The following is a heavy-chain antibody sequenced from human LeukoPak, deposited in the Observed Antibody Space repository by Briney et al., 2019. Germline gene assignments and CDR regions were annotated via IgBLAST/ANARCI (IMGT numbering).Heavy chain of an antibody. CDR2: IKEDGSEE. V-gene: IGHV3-7*03. CDR1: GFTFGDHA. CDR3: ARGGGRHVEY. D-gene: IGHD2/OR15-2a*01. J-gene: IGHJ4*02. Sequence: GGSLRLSCTASGFTFGDHAMTWVRQAPGKGLEWVANIKEDGSEENYVDSVKGRFTISRDNAKNSLYLQMNSLRAEDTAVYYCARGGGRHVEYWGQGNLVTVSS.